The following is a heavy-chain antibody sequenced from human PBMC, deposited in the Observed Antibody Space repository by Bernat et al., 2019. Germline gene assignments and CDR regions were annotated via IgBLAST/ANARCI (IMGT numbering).Heavy chain of an antibody. Sequence: QVQLVQSGAEVKKPGSSVKVSCKASGGTFSSYAISWVRQAPGQGLEWMGRIIPILGIANYAQKFQGRVTITADKSTSTAYMELSSLRSEDTAVYYCASLRLGELSLGTFDYWGQGTLVTVSS. J-gene: IGHJ4*02. CDR1: GGTFSSYA. D-gene: IGHD3-16*02. V-gene: IGHV1-69*04. CDR3: ASLRLGELSLGTFDY. CDR2: IIPILGIA.